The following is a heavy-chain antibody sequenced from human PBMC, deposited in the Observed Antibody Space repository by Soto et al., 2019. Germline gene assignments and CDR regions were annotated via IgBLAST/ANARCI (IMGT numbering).Heavy chain of an antibody. D-gene: IGHD2-15*01. CDR3: AKRRGAGGHFDY. Sequence: LRLSCAASGFTFSSYAMGWVRQGPGKGLEWVAVVSIGGSTHYADSVRGRFTISRDNSKNTLSLQMNSLTAEDTAVYLCAKRRGAGGHFDYWGQGXLVTVYS. J-gene: IGHJ4*02. CDR1: GFTFSSYA. CDR2: VSIGGST. V-gene: IGHV3-23*01.